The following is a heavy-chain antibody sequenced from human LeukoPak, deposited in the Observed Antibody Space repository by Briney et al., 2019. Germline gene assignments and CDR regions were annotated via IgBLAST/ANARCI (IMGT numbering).Heavy chain of an antibody. Sequence: PGGSLRLSCAVSGFTFSSHWMQWVRQAPGKGLVWVSRIKSDGSSPSYADSVRGRFTISRDNAKSTLYLQMNSLRAEDTAEYYCARELAGDSLYWGEGTLVTVSS. CDR3: ARELAGDSLY. D-gene: IGHD2-21*02. J-gene: IGHJ4*02. V-gene: IGHV3-74*01. CDR1: GFTFSSHW. CDR2: IKSDGSSP.